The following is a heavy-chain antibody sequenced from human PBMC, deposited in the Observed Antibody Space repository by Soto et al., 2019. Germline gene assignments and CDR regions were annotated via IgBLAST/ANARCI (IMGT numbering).Heavy chain of an antibody. CDR1: GGTFSSYT. Sequence: QVQLVQSGAEVKKPGSSVKVSCKASGGTFSSYTISWVRQAPGQGLEWMGRIIPILGIANYAQKFQGRVTITADKSTSTADMELSSLRSEDTAVYYCARDRGYGAPLDYWGQGTLVTVSS. V-gene: IGHV1-69*08. CDR3: ARDRGYGAPLDY. D-gene: IGHD4-17*01. J-gene: IGHJ4*02. CDR2: IIPILGIA.